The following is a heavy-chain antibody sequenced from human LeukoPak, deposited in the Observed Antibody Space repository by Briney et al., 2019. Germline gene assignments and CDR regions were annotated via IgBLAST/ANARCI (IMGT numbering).Heavy chain of an antibody. CDR3: ARDLEWLLYPSAYYYYYGMDV. V-gene: IGHV1-2*02. CDR1: GYTFTGYY. Sequence: ASVKVSCKASGYTFTGYYMHWVRRAPGQGLEWMGWINPNSGGTNYAQKFQGRVTMTRDTSISTAYMELSRLRSDDTAVYYCARDLEWLLYPSAYYYYYGMDVWGQGTTVTVSS. CDR2: INPNSGGT. D-gene: IGHD3-3*01. J-gene: IGHJ6*02.